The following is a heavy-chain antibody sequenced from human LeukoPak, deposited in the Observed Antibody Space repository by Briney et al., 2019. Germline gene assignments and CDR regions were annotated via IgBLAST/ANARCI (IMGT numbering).Heavy chain of an antibody. CDR3: ARVLPNLEWLPHYYMDV. CDR1: GGSISSYY. J-gene: IGHJ6*03. D-gene: IGHD3-3*01. V-gene: IGHV4-59*01. CDR2: IYYSGST. Sequence: PSETLSLTCTVSGGSISSYYWSWFRQPPGKGLEWIGYIYYSGSTNYNPSLKSRVTISVDTSKNQFSLRLSSVTAADTAVYYCARVLPNLEWLPHYYMDVWGKGTTVTVSS.